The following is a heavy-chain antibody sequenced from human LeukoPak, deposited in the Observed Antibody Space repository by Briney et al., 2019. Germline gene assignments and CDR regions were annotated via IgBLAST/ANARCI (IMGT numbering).Heavy chain of an antibody. CDR3: ARDRESLAFDI. CDR1: GFRFSSYW. J-gene: IGHJ3*02. Sequence: PGGSLRLSCAASGFRFSSYWMTWVRQAPGKGLEWVANIKEDESEKYYVASVKGRFTISRDNAKNSLYLQMNSLRAEDTAVYYCARDRESLAFDIWGQGTMVTVSS. CDR2: IKEDESEK. D-gene: IGHD3-10*01. V-gene: IGHV3-7*01.